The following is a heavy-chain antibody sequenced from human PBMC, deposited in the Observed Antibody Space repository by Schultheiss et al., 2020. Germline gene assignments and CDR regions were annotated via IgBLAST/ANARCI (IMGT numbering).Heavy chain of an antibody. CDR1: GFTFSSYS. D-gene: IGHD3-22*01. CDR2: ISSSSSYI. J-gene: IGHJ4*02. CDR3: ASGYFYDRTTYKY. V-gene: IGHV3-21*01. Sequence: GGSLRLSCAASGFTFSSYSMNWVRQAPGKGLEWVSSISSSSSYIYYADSVKGRFTISRDNAKNSLYLQMNSLRAEDTAMYYCASGYFYDRTTYKYWGQGTLVTVSS.